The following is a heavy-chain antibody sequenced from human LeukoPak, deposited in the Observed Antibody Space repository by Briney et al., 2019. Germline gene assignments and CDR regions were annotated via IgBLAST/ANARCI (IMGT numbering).Heavy chain of an antibody. D-gene: IGHD3-22*01. CDR1: GFTFSNFG. J-gene: IGHJ5*02. CDR3: AKGSSGYFADL. V-gene: IGHV3-30*18. CDR2: ISNDGSDK. Sequence: GGSLRLSCAASGFTFSNFGMHWVRQAPGKGLEWVAVISNDGSDKYYADSVKGRFTISRDNSKNTLYLQMNSLREEDTAVYYCAKGSSGYFADLWGQGTLVTVSS.